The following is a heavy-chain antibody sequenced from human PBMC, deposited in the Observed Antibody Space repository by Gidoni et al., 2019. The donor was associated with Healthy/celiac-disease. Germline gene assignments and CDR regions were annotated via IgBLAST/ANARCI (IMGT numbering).Heavy chain of an antibody. D-gene: IGHD1-1*01. J-gene: IGHJ4*02. CDR2: IKQDGSEK. V-gene: IGHV3-7*03. Sequence: GKGLEWVANIKQDGSEKYYVDSVKGRFTISRDNAKNSLYLQMNSLRAEDTAVYYCAREGWKGSRFDYWGQGTLVTVSS. CDR3: AREGWKGSRFDY.